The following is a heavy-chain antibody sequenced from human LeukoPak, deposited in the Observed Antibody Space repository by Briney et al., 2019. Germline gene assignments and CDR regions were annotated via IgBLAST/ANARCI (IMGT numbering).Heavy chain of an antibody. D-gene: IGHD3-10*01. CDR3: ARDALLAGHLPSPAFLDY. CDR1: GFTSSSYW. Sequence: PGGSLRLSCAASGFTSSSYWMSWVRQAPGKGLEWVANIKQDGSEKYYVDSVKGRFTISRDNSKNSLSLQMNSLRAEDTAVYYCARDALLAGHLPSPAFLDYWGQGTLVTVSS. CDR2: IKQDGSEK. V-gene: IGHV3-7*01. J-gene: IGHJ4*02.